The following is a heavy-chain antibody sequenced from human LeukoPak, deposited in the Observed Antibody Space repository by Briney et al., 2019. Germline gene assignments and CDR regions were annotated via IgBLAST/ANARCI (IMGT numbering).Heavy chain of an antibody. V-gene: IGHV1-18*04. D-gene: IGHD4-17*01. Sequence: ASVKVSCKASGYTFTNYGINWVRQAPGQGLGWMGWVSAYNANRNYAQKLQGRVTMTTDTSASTAYMELRSLRSDDTAVYYCARVRYDYGDYSSLDYWGQGTMVTVSS. CDR1: GYTFTNYG. CDR2: VSAYNANR. J-gene: IGHJ4*02. CDR3: ARVRYDYGDYSSLDY.